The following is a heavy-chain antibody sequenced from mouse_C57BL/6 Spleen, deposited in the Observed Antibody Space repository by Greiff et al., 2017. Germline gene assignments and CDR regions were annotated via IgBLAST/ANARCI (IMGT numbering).Heavy chain of an antibody. CDR3: ARYYDYDVWFAY. J-gene: IGHJ3*01. Sequence: VQLVESGPELVKPGASVKISCKASGYAFSSSWMNWVKQRPGKGLEWIGRIYPGDGDTNYNGKFKGKATLTADKSSSTAYMQLSSLTSEDSAVYFCARYYDYDVWFAYWGQGTLVTVSA. D-gene: IGHD2-4*01. CDR1: GYAFSSSW. V-gene: IGHV1-82*01. CDR2: IYPGDGDT.